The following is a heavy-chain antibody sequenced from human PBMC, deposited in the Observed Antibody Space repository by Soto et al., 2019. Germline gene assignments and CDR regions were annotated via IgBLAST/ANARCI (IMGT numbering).Heavy chain of an antibody. CDR3: ARDLRPPEWFGERLGMDV. D-gene: IGHD3-10*01. V-gene: IGHV3-53*01. J-gene: IGHJ6*02. Sequence: GGSLRLSCAASGFTVSSNYMSWVRQAPGKGLEWVSVIYSGGSTYYADSVKGRFTISRDNSKNTRDLQMNSLRAEDTAGYYCARDLRPPEWFGERLGMDVWGQGTTVTVSS. CDR2: IYSGGST. CDR1: GFTVSSNY.